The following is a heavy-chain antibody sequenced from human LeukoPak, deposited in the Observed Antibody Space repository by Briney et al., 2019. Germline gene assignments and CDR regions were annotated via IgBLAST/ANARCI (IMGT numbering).Heavy chain of an antibody. D-gene: IGHD6-13*01. CDR3: ARTSSSWYGSVDY. V-gene: IGHV1-18*01. CDR2: ISGYSGNT. J-gene: IGHJ4*02. Sequence: ASVKVSCKASGYTFTNYGLGWVRQAPGQGLGWMGWISGYSGNTNYAQNLQGRVTMTTDTSASTAYMELRGLRSDDTAVYYCARTSSSWYGSVDYWGQGTLVTVSS. CDR1: GYTFTNYG.